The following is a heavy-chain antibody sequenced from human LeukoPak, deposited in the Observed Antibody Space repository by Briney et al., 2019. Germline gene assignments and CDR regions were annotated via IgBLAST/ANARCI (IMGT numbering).Heavy chain of an antibody. V-gene: IGHV4-34*01. CDR2: INHSGST. CDR1: GGSFSGYY. Sequence: KPSETLSLTCAVYGGSFSGYYWSWIRQPPGKGLEWIGEINHSGSTNYNPSLKSRVTISVDTSKNQFSLKLSSVTAADTAVYYCARESGTITIFGVVPNWFDPWGQGTLVTVSS. J-gene: IGHJ5*02. D-gene: IGHD3-3*01. CDR3: ARESGTITIFGVVPNWFDP.